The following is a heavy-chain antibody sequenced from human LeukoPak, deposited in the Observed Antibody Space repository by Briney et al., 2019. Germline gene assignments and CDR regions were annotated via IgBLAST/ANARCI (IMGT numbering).Heavy chain of an antibody. V-gene: IGHV4-28*05. CDR3: ARSGYSYGYFDY. CDR2: IYYSGSI. CDR1: GYSISSGYY. Sequence: PAETLSLTCTVSGYSISSGYYWGWIRLPPGKGLEWIGYIYYSGSIYYNPSLKSRVTMSVDTSKNQFSLKLSSVTAVDTAVYYCARSGYSYGYFDYWGQGTLVTVSS. D-gene: IGHD5-18*01. J-gene: IGHJ4*02.